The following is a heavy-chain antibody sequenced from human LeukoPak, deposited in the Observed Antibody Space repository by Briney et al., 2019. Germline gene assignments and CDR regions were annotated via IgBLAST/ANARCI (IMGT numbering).Heavy chain of an antibody. D-gene: IGHD5-12*01. V-gene: IGHV3-11*01. CDR2: ISSSGSTI. J-gene: IGHJ5*02. Sequence: GSLRLSCGASGFSFRNFAMSWVRQAPGKGLEWVSYISSSGSTIYYADSVKGRFTISRDNAKNSLYLQMNSLRAEDTAVYYCARKRGYSGYNPHWFDPWGQGTLVTVSS. CDR1: GFSFRNFA. CDR3: ARKRGYSGYNPHWFDP.